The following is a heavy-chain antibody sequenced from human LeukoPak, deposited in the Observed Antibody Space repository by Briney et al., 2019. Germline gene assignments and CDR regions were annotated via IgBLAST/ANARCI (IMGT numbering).Heavy chain of an antibody. CDR3: ARAGIDAFDI. J-gene: IGHJ3*02. CDR1: GFIFSTSW. V-gene: IGHV3-74*01. Sequence: GGSLRLSCAASGFIFSTSWMHWVRQAPGKGLVWVSRINPDGSGTNYADSVKGRFTISRDNSKNTLYLQMNSLRAEDTAVYYCARAGIDAFDIWGQGTMVTVSS. D-gene: IGHD6-13*01. CDR2: INPDGSGT.